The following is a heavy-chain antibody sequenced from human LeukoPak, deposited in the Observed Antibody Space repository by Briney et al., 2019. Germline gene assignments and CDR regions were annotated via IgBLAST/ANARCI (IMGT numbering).Heavy chain of an antibody. CDR1: GGSFSGYY. CDR2: INHSGST. V-gene: IGHV4-34*01. J-gene: IGHJ5*02. CDR3: ARGPVGWFDP. Sequence: SETLSLTCAVYGGSFSGYYWSWIRQLPGKGLEWIGEINHSGSTNYNPSLKSRVTISVDTSKNQFSLKLSSVTAADTAVYYCARGPVGWFDPWGQGTLVTVSS. D-gene: IGHD4-23*01.